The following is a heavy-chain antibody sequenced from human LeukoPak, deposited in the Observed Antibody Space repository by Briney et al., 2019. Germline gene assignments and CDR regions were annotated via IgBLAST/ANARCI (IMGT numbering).Heavy chain of an antibody. CDR3: ATEGAAAGTEDWFDP. J-gene: IGHJ5*02. CDR2: IYYSGST. Sequence: PSETLSLTCTVSGASITSYYWNWIRQPPGKGLEWIGYIYYSGSTNYNPSLKSRVTISVDTSKNQFSLKLSSVTAADTAVYYCATEGAAAGTEDWFDPWGQGTLVTVSS. V-gene: IGHV4-59*01. CDR1: GASITSYY. D-gene: IGHD6-13*01.